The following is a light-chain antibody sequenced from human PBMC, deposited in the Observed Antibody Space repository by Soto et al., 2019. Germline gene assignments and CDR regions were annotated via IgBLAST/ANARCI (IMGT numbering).Light chain of an antibody. V-gene: IGKV3-20*01. J-gene: IGKJ1*01. CDR3: QQYGSSRT. CDR2: VAS. Sequence: EIVLTQSPGTLSLSPGERASLSCRASQSVSSNYLAWYQRKPGQAPRLLIYVASSRATGIPDRFSGSGSGTDFTLTISSLEPEDFAVYYCQQYGSSRTFGQGTKVDIK. CDR1: QSVSSNY.